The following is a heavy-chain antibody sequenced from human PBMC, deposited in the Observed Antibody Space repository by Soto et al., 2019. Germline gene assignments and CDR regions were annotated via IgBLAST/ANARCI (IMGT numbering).Heavy chain of an antibody. CDR3: ARQRIAVADDYFDY. Sequence: SETLSLTCAVYGGSFSGYYWSWIRQPPGKGLEWIGEINHSGSTNYNPSLKSRVTISVDTSKNQFSLKLSSATAADTAVYYCARQRIAVADDYFDYWGQGTLVTVSS. CDR2: INHSGST. J-gene: IGHJ4*02. CDR1: GGSFSGYY. D-gene: IGHD6-19*01. V-gene: IGHV4-34*01.